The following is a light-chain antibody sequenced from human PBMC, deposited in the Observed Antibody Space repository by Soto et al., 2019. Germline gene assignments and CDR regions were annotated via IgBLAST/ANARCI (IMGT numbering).Light chain of an antibody. CDR2: DDS. V-gene: IGKV3D-20*02. Sequence: IVFTQSPGTLSLSPGERAPISCRASQSVSSSYLAWYQQKPGQDPRLLIYDDSSRANGTPARFTGSGSGTDFSLTISSLEPEDFAVYYCQQRGTWPTFGQGTKVDIK. CDR3: QQRGTWPT. J-gene: IGKJ1*01. CDR1: QSVSSSY.